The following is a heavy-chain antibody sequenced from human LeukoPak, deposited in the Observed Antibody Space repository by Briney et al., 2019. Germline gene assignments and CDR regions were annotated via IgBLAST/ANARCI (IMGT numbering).Heavy chain of an antibody. V-gene: IGHV3-11*05. CDR2: ISSSSSYT. J-gene: IGHJ4*02. Sequence: PGGSPRLSCAASGFTLTDYYMSWIRHAPQKGLEWVSYISSSSSYTNYADSVKSQFTISRDNAKNSLYLQMNSLRAEDTALYYCARDRFHCGGDCSGNYFDYWGQGTLVTVSS. D-gene: IGHD2-21*02. CDR1: GFTLTDYY. CDR3: ARDRFHCGGDCSGNYFDY.